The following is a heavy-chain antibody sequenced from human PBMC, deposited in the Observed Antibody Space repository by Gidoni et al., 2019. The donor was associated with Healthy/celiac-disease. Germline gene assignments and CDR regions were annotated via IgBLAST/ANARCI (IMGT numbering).Heavy chain of an antibody. CDR3: ARAPYGSAFDI. D-gene: IGHD2-15*01. CDR2: IYSGGST. Sequence: EVQLVETGGGLIQPGGSLRLSCAASGFTVSSNYMSWVRQAPGKGLEWVSVIYSGGSTYYADSVKGRFTISRDNSKNTLYLQMNSLRAEDTAVYYCARAPYGSAFDIWGQGTMVTVSS. V-gene: IGHV3-53*02. CDR1: GFTVSSNY. J-gene: IGHJ3*02.